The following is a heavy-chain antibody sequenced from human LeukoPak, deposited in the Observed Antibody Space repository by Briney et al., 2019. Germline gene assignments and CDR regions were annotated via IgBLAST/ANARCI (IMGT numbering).Heavy chain of an antibody. V-gene: IGHV3-23*01. D-gene: IGHD3-22*01. CDR3: AREYYYDSSGYSLFGLDY. CDR1: GFTFSSYS. J-gene: IGHJ4*02. Sequence: GGSLRLSCAASGFTFSSYSMNWVRQAPGKGLEWVSAISGSGGSTYYADSVKGRFTISRDNSKNTLYLQMNSLRAEDTAVYHCAREYYYDSSGYSLFGLDYWGQGTLVTVSS. CDR2: ISGSGGST.